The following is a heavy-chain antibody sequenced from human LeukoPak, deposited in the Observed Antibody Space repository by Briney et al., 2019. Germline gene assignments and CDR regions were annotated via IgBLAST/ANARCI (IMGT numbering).Heavy chain of an antibody. CDR2: ISGSGGGT. J-gene: IGHJ4*02. D-gene: IGHD4-17*01. CDR1: GFTFSSYA. V-gene: IGHV3-23*01. Sequence: PGGSLRLSCAASGFTFSSYAMSWVRQAPGKGLEWVSGISGSGGGTDYADFVKGRFTISRDNSKNTLYLQMNSLRAEDTAVYYCAKDSEITVTIFDFWGRGTLVTVSS. CDR3: AKDSEITVTIFDF.